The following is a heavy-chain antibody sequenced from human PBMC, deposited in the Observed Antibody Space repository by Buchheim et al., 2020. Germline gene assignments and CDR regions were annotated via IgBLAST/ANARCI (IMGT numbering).Heavy chain of an antibody. CDR3: ARHPGRDVNAY. Sequence: EVQLVESGGGLVQPGASLRLSCLASEFTFRTSWMRWFRQAPGKGLEWVATINQDGSEKYYVASVEGRFTISRDNAKNSLYLQMNSLRAEDTAVYHCARHPGRDVNAYWGQGTL. CDR1: EFTFRTSW. V-gene: IGHV3-7*01. CDR2: INQDGSEK. D-gene: IGHD5-24*01. J-gene: IGHJ4*02.